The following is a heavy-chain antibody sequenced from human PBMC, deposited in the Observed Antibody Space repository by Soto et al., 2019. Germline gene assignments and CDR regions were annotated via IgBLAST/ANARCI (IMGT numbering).Heavy chain of an antibody. CDR3: ARQLSHICDS. CDR2: IKPGTSDI. J-gene: IGHJ4*02. V-gene: IGHV5-51*01. CDR1: GYKFGSAW. Sequence: GECLKISCKGVGYKFGSAWIGWVRQMPGKGLEWMGIIKPGTSDIRYSPSCRGHVTISADEAVSTAYLQWSSLKASDTAMYYCARQLSHICDSWGQGTLVTVS. D-gene: IGHD3-3*02.